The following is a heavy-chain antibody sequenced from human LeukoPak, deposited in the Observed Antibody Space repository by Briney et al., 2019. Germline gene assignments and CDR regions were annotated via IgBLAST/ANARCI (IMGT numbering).Heavy chain of an antibody. V-gene: IGHV4-59*01. D-gene: IGHD3-3*01. CDR3: ARVSIITIFGVVTKSAFDI. CDR1: GGSISSYY. Sequence: SETLSLTCTVSGGSISSYYWSWIRQPPGKGLEWIGYIYYSGSTNYNPSLKSRVTISVDTSKNQFSLKLSSVTAADTAVYYCARVSIITIFGVVTKSAFDIWGQGTMVTVSS. CDR2: IYYSGST. J-gene: IGHJ3*02.